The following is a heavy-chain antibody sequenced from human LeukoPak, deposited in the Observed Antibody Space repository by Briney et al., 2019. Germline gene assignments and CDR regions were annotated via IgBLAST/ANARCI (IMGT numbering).Heavy chain of an antibody. Sequence: SVKVSCKASGYTFTSYDINWVRQATGQGLEWMGGIIPIFGTANYAQKFQGRVTITADESTNTAYMELSSLRSEDTAVYYCASPDTAMAGTNAFDIWGQGTMVTVSS. D-gene: IGHD5-18*01. V-gene: IGHV1-69*13. CDR1: GYTFTSYD. J-gene: IGHJ3*02. CDR2: IIPIFGTA. CDR3: ASPDTAMAGTNAFDI.